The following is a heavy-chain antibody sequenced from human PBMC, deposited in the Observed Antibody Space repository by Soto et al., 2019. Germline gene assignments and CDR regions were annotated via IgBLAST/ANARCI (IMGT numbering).Heavy chain of an antibody. CDR1: GFTFSSYG. V-gene: IGHV3-33*01. CDR3: AREGGGTGTTVRGYFDY. J-gene: IGHJ4*02. CDR2: IWYDGSNK. Sequence: QVQLVESGGGVVQPGRSLRLSCAASGFTFSSYGMHWVRQAPGKGLEWVAVIWYDGSNKYYADSVKGRFTISRDNSKNPPYLQMNSLRAEDTAVYYWAREGGGTGTTVRGYFDYWGQGTLVTVSS. D-gene: IGHD1-7*01.